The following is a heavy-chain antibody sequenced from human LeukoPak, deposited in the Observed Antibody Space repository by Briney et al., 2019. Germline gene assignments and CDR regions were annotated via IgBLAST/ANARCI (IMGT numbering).Heavy chain of an antibody. Sequence: ASVKVSCKASGYTFTGYYVHWVRQAPGQGLEWMGWINPNSGGTNYAQKFQGRVTMTRDTSISTAYMELSRLRSDDTAVYYCARDPAYCGGDCYIWFDPWGQGTLVTVSS. CDR3: ARDPAYCGGDCYIWFDP. D-gene: IGHD2-21*01. J-gene: IGHJ5*02. V-gene: IGHV1-2*02. CDR2: INPNSGGT. CDR1: GYTFTGYY.